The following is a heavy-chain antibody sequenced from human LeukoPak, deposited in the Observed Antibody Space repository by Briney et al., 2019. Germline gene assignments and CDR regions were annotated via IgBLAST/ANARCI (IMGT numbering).Heavy chain of an antibody. J-gene: IGHJ3*02. Sequence: GASVKVSCKASGYTFTSYGISWVRQAPGQGLEWMGWISAYNGNTNYAQKLQGRVTMTTDTSTSTAYMELRSLRSDDTAVYYCARGREYYYGSGSYFWLAFDIWGQGTMVTVSS. V-gene: IGHV1-18*01. CDR1: GYTFTSYG. CDR3: ARGREYYYGSGSYFWLAFDI. D-gene: IGHD3-10*01. CDR2: ISAYNGNT.